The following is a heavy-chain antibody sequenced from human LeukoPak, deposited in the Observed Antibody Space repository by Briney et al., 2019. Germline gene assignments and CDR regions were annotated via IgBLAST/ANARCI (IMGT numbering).Heavy chain of an antibody. CDR3: ARSYDYVWGSYLTVNYYYYMDV. CDR2: ISYDGSNK. J-gene: IGHJ6*03. Sequence: PGRSLRLSCAASGFMFSNYGMHWVRQAPGKGLEWVAVISYDGSNKYYADSVKGRFTISRDNSKNTLYLQMNSLRAEDTAVYYCARSYDYVWGSYLTVNYYYYMDVWGKGTTVTVSS. CDR1: GFMFSNYG. D-gene: IGHD3-16*01. V-gene: IGHV3-30*03.